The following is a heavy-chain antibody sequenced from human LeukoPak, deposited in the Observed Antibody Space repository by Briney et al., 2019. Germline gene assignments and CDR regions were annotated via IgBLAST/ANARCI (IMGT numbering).Heavy chain of an antibody. V-gene: IGHV3-23*01. CDR2: ISGSGGST. CDR3: AKDPYRGPRYYFGY. CDR1: GFTFSSYA. Sequence: PGASLRLSCAASGFTFSSYAMSWVRQAPGKGLEWVSAISGSGGSTYYADSVKGRFTISRDNSKNTLYLQMNSLRAEDTAVYYCAKDPYRGPRYYFGYWGQGTLVTVSS. D-gene: IGHD5-18*01. J-gene: IGHJ4*02.